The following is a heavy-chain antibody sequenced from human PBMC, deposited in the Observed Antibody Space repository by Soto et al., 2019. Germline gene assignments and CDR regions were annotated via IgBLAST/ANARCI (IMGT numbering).Heavy chain of an antibody. V-gene: IGHV4-34*01. CDR1: GGSFSGYY. CDR2: INHSGST. CDR3: ARGAGQVPAATLGWFDP. D-gene: IGHD2-2*01. Sequence: SETLSLTCAVYGGSFSGYYWSWIRQPPGKGLEWIGEINHSGSTNYNPSLKSRVTISVDTSKNQFSLKLSSVTAADTAVYYCARGAGQVPAATLGWFDPWGQGTLVTVSS. J-gene: IGHJ5*02.